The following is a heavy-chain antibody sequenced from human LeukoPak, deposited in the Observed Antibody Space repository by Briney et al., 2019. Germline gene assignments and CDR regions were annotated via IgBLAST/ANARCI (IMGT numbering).Heavy chain of an antibody. V-gene: IGHV3-30-3*01. CDR1: GFTFSSYA. J-gene: IGHJ4*02. CDR2: ISYDGITK. Sequence: GGSLRLSCAASGFTFSSYAMHWVRQAPGKGLEWVAVISYDGITKYYADSVKGRFTISRDDSKNMLYLQMNSLRAEDTAAFYCAREGYYGSGSYPTFYFDYWGQGTLVTVSS. D-gene: IGHD3-10*01. CDR3: AREGYYGSGSYPTFYFDY.